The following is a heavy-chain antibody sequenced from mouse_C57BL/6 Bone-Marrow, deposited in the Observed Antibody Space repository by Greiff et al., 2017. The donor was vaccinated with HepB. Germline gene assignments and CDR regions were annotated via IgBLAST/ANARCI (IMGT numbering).Heavy chain of an antibody. D-gene: IGHD1-2*01. V-gene: IGHV14-4*01. CDR1: GFNIKDDY. CDR3: THGSPMDY. J-gene: IGHJ4*01. CDR2: IDPENGDT. Sequence: VQLQQSGAELVRPGASVKLSCTASGFNIKDDYMHWVKQRPEQGLEWIGWIDPENGDTESASKFQGKATITADTSSNTAYLQLSSLTSEDTAVYYCTHGSPMDYWGQGTSVTVSS.